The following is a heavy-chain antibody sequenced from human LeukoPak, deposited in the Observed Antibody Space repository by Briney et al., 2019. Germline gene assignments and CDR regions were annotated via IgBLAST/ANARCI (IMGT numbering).Heavy chain of an antibody. J-gene: IGHJ5*02. Sequence: PGGSLRLSCAASGFTFSDYYMSWIRQAPGKGLEWVSYISSSSSYTNYADSVKGRFTISRDNAKNSLYLQMNSLRAEDTAVYYCARVEWYCSGDSCYGNWFDPWGQGTLVTVSS. CDR1: GFTFSDYY. CDR3: ARVEWYCSGDSCYGNWFDP. CDR2: ISSSSSYT. V-gene: IGHV3-11*05. D-gene: IGHD2-15*01.